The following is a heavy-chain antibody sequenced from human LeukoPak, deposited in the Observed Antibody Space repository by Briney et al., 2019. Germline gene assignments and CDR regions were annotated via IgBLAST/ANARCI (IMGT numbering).Heavy chain of an antibody. V-gene: IGHV4-31*03. CDR1: GGSISSGGYY. Sequence: SETLSLTCTVSGGSISSGGYYWSWIRQHPGKGLEWIGYIYYSGSTYYNPSLKSRVTISVDTSKNQFSLKLSSVTAADTAVYYCARDGAYDILTGYIPGALDIWGQGPMVTVSS. CDR3: ARDGAYDILTGYIPGALDI. CDR2: IYYSGST. J-gene: IGHJ3*02. D-gene: IGHD3-9*01.